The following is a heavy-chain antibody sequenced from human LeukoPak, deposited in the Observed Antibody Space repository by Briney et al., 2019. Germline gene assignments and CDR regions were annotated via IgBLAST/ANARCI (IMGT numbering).Heavy chain of an antibody. CDR3: ARGLWGDFWSGDYYYYYMDV. D-gene: IGHD3-3*01. J-gene: IGHJ6*03. V-gene: IGHV1-69*13. CDR2: IIPIFGTA. CDR1: GGTFSSYA. Sequence: ASVKVSCKASGGTFSSYAISWVRQAPGQGLEWMGGIIPIFGTANYAQKFQGRVTITADESTSTAYVELSSLRSEDTAVYYCARGLWGDFWSGDYYYYYMDVWGKGTTVTVSS.